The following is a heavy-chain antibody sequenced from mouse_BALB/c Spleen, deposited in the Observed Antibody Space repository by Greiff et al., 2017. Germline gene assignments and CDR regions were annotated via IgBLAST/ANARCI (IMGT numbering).Heavy chain of an antibody. J-gene: IGHJ2*01. CDR3: ARWLLPFDY. Sequence: VKVVESGAELAKPGASVKMSCKASGYTFTSYWMHWVKQRPGQGLEWIGYINPSTGYTEYNQKFKDKATLTADKSSSTAYMQLSSLTSEDSAVYYCARWLLPFDYWGQGTTLTVSS. CDR1: GYTFTSYW. V-gene: IGHV1-7*01. CDR2: INPSTGYT. D-gene: IGHD2-3*01.